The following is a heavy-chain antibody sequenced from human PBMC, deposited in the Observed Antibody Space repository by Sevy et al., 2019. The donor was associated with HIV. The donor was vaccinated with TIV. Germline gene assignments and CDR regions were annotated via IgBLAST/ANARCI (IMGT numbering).Heavy chain of an antibody. CDR1: GFTISNAW. V-gene: IGHV3-15*07. Sequence: GGSLRLSCAASGFTISNAWMNWVRQAPGKGLEWVGRIKSKTDGGTTDYAAPVKGRFTISRDDSKNTLYLQMNSLKTEYTAVYYCTTDKTYSSSWYGDYYYYGMDVWGQGTTVTVSS. J-gene: IGHJ6*02. CDR2: IKSKTDGGTT. CDR3: TTDKTYSSSWYGDYYYYGMDV. D-gene: IGHD6-13*01.